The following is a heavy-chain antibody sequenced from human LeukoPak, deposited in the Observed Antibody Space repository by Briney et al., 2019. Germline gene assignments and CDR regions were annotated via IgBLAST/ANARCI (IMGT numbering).Heavy chain of an antibody. CDR1: GFTFSSYG. J-gene: IGHJ3*01. CDR3: AKDIQLST. D-gene: IGHD5-24*01. CDR2: ISYDGSNK. Sequence: GGSLRLSCAASGFTFSSYGMHWVRQAPGKGLEWVAVISYDGSNKYYADSVKGRFTISRDNSKNTLYLQMNSLRVEDTAMYFCAKDIQLSTWGLGTMVTVSS. V-gene: IGHV3-30*18.